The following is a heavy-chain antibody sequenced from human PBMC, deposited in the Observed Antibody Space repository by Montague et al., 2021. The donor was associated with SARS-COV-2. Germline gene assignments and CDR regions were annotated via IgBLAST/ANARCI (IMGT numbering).Heavy chain of an antibody. CDR1: GFTFNSYW. Sequence: SLRLSCAASGFTFNSYWMHWVRQAPGKGLVWVSRINSDGTTTAYADSVKGRFTTSRDNAKDTLYLQMNSPRAEDTALYFCARGGPLSYYYYGMDVWGQGTTVTVSS. CDR2: INSDGTTT. CDR3: ARGGPLSYYYYGMDV. V-gene: IGHV3-74*01. D-gene: IGHD1-14*01. J-gene: IGHJ6*02.